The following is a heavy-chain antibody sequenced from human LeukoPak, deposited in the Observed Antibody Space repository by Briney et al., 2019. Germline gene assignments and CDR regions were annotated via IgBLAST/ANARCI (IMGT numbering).Heavy chain of an antibody. V-gene: IGHV3-23*01. J-gene: IGHJ3*02. CDR2: ISGSGGST. D-gene: IGHD4-23*01. CDR1: GFTFSSYA. CDR3: AKDIFLDYGGPPRAFDI. Sequence: HPGGSLRLSCAASGFTFSSYAMSWVRQAPGKGLEWVSAISGSGGSTYYADSVKGRFTISRDNSKNTLYLQMNSLRAEDTAVYSCAKDIFLDYGGPPRAFDIWGQGTMDTVSS.